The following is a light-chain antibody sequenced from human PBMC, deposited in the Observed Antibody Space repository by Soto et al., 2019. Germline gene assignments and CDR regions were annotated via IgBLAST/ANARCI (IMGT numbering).Light chain of an antibody. Sequence: EMVLTQSPGTLPLSPGETATLSCRASLSVSDSYVSWYQQKPGQAPRLLIYGASNRATGIPDRFSGGGSGTDFTLTISRLEPEDVAVYFCQHYGRSPPYTFGQGTKLDIK. V-gene: IGKV3-20*01. CDR2: GAS. J-gene: IGKJ2*01. CDR1: LSVSDSY. CDR3: QHYGRSPPYT.